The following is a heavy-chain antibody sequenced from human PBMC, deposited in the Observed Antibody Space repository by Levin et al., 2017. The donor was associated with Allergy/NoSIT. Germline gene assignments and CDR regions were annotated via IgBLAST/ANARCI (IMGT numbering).Heavy chain of an antibody. D-gene: IGHD3-10*01. CDR2: ISADTANP. V-gene: IGHV7-4-1*02. CDR1: GYTFTSYA. CDR3: VRDAPLPTYGSGSYFTFDY. Sequence: GASVKVSCKASGYTFTSYAMNWVRQAPGQGLEWMGWISADTANPSYAQGFTGRFVFSLDTSVSTAYLQIISLKAEDTAVYYCVRDAPLPTYGSGSYFTFDYWGRGTLVTVSS. J-gene: IGHJ4*02.